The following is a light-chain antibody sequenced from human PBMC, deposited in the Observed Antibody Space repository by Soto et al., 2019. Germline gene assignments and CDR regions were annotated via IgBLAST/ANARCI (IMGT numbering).Light chain of an antibody. J-gene: IGLJ1*01. V-gene: IGLV2-14*01. CDR3: SSYTSSSTLGV. CDR1: SSDVGGYNY. CDR2: DVS. Sequence: SVLTQPSSVSGSPGQSITLSCPGTSSDVGGYNYVSWYQQHPGKAPKLMIYDVSNRPSGVSNRFSGSKSGNTASLTISGLQAEDEADYYCSSYTSSSTLGVFGTGTKVTVL.